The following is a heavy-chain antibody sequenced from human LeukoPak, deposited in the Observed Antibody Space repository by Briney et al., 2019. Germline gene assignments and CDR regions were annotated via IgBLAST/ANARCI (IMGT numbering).Heavy chain of an antibody. V-gene: IGHV5-51*01. CDR1: GYSFTSYW. J-gene: IGHJ4*02. CDR3: ARRLRYYYDSSGYEGADY. D-gene: IGHD3-22*01. Sequence: GESLKISCKGSGYSFTSYWIGWVRQMPGKGLEGMGIIYPGDSDTRYSPSFQGQVTISADKSISTAYLQWSSLKASDTAMYYCARRLRYYYDSSGYEGADYWGQGTLVTVSS. CDR2: IYPGDSDT.